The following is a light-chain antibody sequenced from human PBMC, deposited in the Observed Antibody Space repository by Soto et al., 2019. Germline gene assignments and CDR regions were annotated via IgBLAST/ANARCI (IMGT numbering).Light chain of an antibody. V-gene: IGKV3-20*01. Sequence: EFVLTQSPGTLSLSPGERATLSCRASQTVRNNYLAWYQQKPGQAPRLLIYDASSRATGIPDRFSGSGSGTDFTLTISRLEPEDFAVYYCQQSHISPRTFGQGTKVDI. CDR3: QQSHISPRT. CDR2: DAS. CDR1: QTVRNNY. J-gene: IGKJ1*01.